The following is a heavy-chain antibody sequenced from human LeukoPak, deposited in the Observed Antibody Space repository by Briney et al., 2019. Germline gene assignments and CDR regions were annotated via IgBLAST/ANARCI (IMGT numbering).Heavy chain of an antibody. V-gene: IGHV4-34*01. CDR1: GGSFSGYY. CDR3: ARVEDYYDSSGPNAEYFQH. J-gene: IGHJ1*01. CDR2: INHSGST. Sequence: PSETLSLTCAVYGGSFSGYYWSWIRQPSGKGLEWIGEINHSGSTNYNPSLKSRVTISVDTSKNQFSLKLSSVTAADTAVYYCARVEDYYDSSGPNAEYFQHWGQGTLVTVSS. D-gene: IGHD3-22*01.